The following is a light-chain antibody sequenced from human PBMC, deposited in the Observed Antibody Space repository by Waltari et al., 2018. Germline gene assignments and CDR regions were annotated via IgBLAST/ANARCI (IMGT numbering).Light chain of an antibody. CDR3: SSYISSSTLEL. J-gene: IGLJ2*01. CDR1: SSDVGAYNY. V-gene: IGLV2-14*03. Sequence: QSALTQPASVSGSPGQSITISCTGTSSDVGAYNYVSWYQQHPGKAPNCMIFAVSNLPSGVSNRLSGSKAGNTASLTISGLQAEDEADYYCSSYISSSTLELFGGGTSLTVL. CDR2: AVS.